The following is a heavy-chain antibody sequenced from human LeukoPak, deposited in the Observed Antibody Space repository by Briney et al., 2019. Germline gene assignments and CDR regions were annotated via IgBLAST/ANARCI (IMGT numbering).Heavy chain of an antibody. V-gene: IGHV1-8*01. Sequence: ASVKVSCKASGYTFTSYDINWVRQATGQGLEWMGWMNPNSGNTGYAQNFQGRVTMTRNTSISTAYMELSSLRSEDTAVYYCARGRRGLIVGATGRFDPWGQGTLVTVSS. D-gene: IGHD1-26*01. CDR1: GYTFTSYD. CDR3: ARGRRGLIVGATGRFDP. J-gene: IGHJ5*02. CDR2: MNPNSGNT.